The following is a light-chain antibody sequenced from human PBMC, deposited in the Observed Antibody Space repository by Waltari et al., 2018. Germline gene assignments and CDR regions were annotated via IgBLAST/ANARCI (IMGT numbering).Light chain of an antibody. J-gene: IGLJ2*01. CDR1: SSNIGAPYD. V-gene: IGLV1-40*01. Sequence: QSVLTQPPSVSGAPGQRVTISCTGSSSNIGAPYDVHWYRQLPGTAPKLLLFGNSNRPSGVPDRFSGSKSGTSASLAITGLQAEDEADYYCQSYDSSLSGSDVVFGGGTKLTVL. CDR3: QSYDSSLSGSDVV. CDR2: GNS.